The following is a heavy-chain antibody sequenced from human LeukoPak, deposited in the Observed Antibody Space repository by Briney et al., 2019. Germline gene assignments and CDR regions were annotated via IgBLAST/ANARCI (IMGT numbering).Heavy chain of an antibody. CDR3: ATDGAGFDT. CDR2: IYANGQTT. D-gene: IGHD4/OR15-4a*01. Sequence: GGSLRLSCAASGFTFSNYAMAWVRQAPGKGLEWISSIYANGQTTYYADSVKGRFTISRDNSKNTLSLEMNSLRAEDTALYYCATDGAGFDTWGQGVLVTVSS. V-gene: IGHV3-23*01. J-gene: IGHJ5*02. CDR1: GFTFSNYA.